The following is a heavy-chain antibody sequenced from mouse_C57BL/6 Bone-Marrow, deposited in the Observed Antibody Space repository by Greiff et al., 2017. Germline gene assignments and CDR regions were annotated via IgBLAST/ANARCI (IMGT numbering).Heavy chain of an antibody. Sequence: QVTLKECGPGILQPSQTLSLTCSFSGFSLSTFGMGVGWIRQPSGKGLEWLAHIWWDDDKYYNPALKRRLTISKDTSKNQVFLKLANVDTADTATYYCARIMRVYYSKGGYAMDYWGQGASGTVSS. V-gene: IGHV8-8*01. CDR3: ARIMRVYYSKGGYAMDY. J-gene: IGHJ4*01. CDR2: IWWDDDK. D-gene: IGHD2-5*01. CDR1: GFSLSTFGMG.